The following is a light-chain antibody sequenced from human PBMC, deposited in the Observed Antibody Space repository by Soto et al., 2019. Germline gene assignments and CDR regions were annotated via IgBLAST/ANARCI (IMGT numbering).Light chain of an antibody. CDR3: QQFSSYPLT. J-gene: IGKJ4*01. V-gene: IGKV3-20*01. CDR2: DAS. CDR1: QSVSID. Sequence: DIVMTQSPGSLAVSPGERATLSCRASQSVSIDLAWYQQKPGQAPRLLIYDASSRATGIPDRFSGGGSGTDFTLTISRLEPEDFAVYYCQQFSSYPLTFGGATKVDI.